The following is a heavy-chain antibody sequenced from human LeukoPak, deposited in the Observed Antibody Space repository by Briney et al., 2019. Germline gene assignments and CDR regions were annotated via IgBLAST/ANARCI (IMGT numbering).Heavy chain of an antibody. V-gene: IGHV4-59*12. CDR3: ARGDVGSGWGVDY. J-gene: IGHJ4*02. Sequence: SETLSLTCTVSGGSISSYYWSWIRQPPGKGLEWIGYVYYAGSTNYNPSLKSRVTISVDTSKNQFSLKLSSVTAADTAVYYCARGDVGSGWGVDYWGQGTLVTVSS. D-gene: IGHD6-19*01. CDR2: VYYAGST. CDR1: GGSISSYY.